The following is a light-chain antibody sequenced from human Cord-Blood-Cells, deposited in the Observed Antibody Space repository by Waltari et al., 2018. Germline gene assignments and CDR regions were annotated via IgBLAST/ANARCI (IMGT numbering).Light chain of an antibody. Sequence: QSVLTQPPSASGTPGQRVTISSSGSRSNIGSNYVYWYQQLPGTAPKLLSYRNNQRPSGVPDRFSGSKSGTSASLAISGLRSEDEADYYCAAWDDSLSGPVFGGGTKLTVL. CDR2: RNN. V-gene: IGLV1-47*01. CDR1: RSNIGSNY. CDR3: AAWDDSLSGPV. J-gene: IGLJ2*01.